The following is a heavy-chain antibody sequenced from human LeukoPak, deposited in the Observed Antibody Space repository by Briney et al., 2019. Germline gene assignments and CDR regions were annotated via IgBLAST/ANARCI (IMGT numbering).Heavy chain of an antibody. D-gene: IGHD6-13*01. CDR1: GFSFKDYY. Sequence: GGSLRLSCAASGFSFKDYYFSWIRQAPGKGLEWVSFISVNGGAMYYADFVKGRFTISRDNAKSSLYLEMNSLRVEDTAVYYCARGPRILAAGSYYFDYWGQGSLVTVSS. CDR3: ARGPRILAAGSYYFDY. V-gene: IGHV3-11*01. J-gene: IGHJ4*02. CDR2: ISVNGGAM.